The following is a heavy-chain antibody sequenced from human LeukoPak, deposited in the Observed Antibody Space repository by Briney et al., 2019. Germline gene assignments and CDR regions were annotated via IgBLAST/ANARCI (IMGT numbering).Heavy chain of an antibody. CDR3: AKEVVRGVSPENCWFDP. D-gene: IGHD3-10*01. V-gene: IGHV3-30-3*01. CDR2: ISYDGSNK. J-gene: IGHJ5*02. CDR1: GFTFSSYA. Sequence: GRSLRLSCAASGFTFSSYAMHWVRQAPGKGLEWVAVISYDGSNKYYADSVKGRFTISRDNSKNTLYLQMNSLRAEDTAVYYCAKEVVRGVSPENCWFDPWGQGTLVTVSS.